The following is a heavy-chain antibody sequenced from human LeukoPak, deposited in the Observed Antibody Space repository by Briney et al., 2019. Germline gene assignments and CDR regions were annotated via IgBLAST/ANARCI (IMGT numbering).Heavy chain of an antibody. CDR1: GYTFTGYY. D-gene: IGHD4-17*01. V-gene: IGHV1-2*02. CDR2: INPNSGGT. Sequence: ASVTVSCKASGYTFTGYYMHWVRQAPGQGLEWMGWINPNSGGTNYAQKFQGRVTMTRDTSISTAYMELSRLRSDDTAVYYCARDRSRTTVTTDFDYWGQGTLVTVSS. J-gene: IGHJ4*02. CDR3: ARDRSRTTVTTDFDY.